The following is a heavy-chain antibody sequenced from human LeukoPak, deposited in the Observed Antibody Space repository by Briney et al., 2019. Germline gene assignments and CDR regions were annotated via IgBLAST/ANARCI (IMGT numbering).Heavy chain of an antibody. CDR2: ISSNGGST. D-gene: IGHD6-13*01. V-gene: IGHV3-64D*06. Sequence: QAGGSLRPSGPASDFTFGTYPLNWAPQAPGKGWEYVSAISSNGGSTYYADSVKGRFTISRDNSKNTLYLQMSSLRAEDTAVYYCVGSSSSWYYYWGQGTLVTVSS. CDR3: VGSSSSWYYY. CDR1: DFTFGTYP. J-gene: IGHJ4*02.